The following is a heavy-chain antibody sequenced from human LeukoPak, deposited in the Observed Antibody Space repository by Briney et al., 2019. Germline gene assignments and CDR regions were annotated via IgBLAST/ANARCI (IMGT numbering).Heavy chain of an antibody. D-gene: IGHD1-14*01. V-gene: IGHV3-53*01. Sequence: GGSLRLSCAASGFTVITNDMTWIRQAPGKGLEWVSVLYSDGNTKYADSVQGRFTISRDNSKNTLYLEMNSLSPDDTAVYYCARGVEPLAANTLAYWGQGTLVTVSS. CDR1: GFTVITND. CDR3: ARGVEPLAANTLAY. J-gene: IGHJ4*02. CDR2: LYSDGNT.